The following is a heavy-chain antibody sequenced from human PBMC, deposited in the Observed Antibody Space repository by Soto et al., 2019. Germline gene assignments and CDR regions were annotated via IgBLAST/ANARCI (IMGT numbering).Heavy chain of an antibody. CDR3: ARDRGPGSGYYPYWFDP. J-gene: IGHJ5*02. V-gene: IGHV1-69*12. D-gene: IGHD3-22*01. CDR2: IIPIFGTA. CDR1: GGTFSSYA. Sequence: QVQLVQSGAEVKKPGSSVKVSCKASGGTFSSYAITWVRQAPGQGLEWMGGIIPIFGTANYAQKFQGRVTIAADESTSPVYMGLSSLRSEDTAVYYCARDRGPGSGYYPYWFDPWGQGTLVTVSS.